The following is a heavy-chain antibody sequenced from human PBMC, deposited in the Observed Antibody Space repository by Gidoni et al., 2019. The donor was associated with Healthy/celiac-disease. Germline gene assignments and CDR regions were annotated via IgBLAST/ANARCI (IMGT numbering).Heavy chain of an antibody. CDR1: GCSISSSSYY. CDR3: ARDPAILWFGELAGDFDY. Sequence: QLQLQESGPGLVKPSETLSLTCTVPGCSISSSSYYWGWIRQPPGTGLEWSGSIYYRGSTYYNPSIKSRVTISVDTSKNQFSLKLSSVTAADTAVYYCARDPAILWFGELAGDFDYWGQGTLVTVSS. CDR2: IYYRGST. V-gene: IGHV4-39*07. D-gene: IGHD3-10*01. J-gene: IGHJ4*02.